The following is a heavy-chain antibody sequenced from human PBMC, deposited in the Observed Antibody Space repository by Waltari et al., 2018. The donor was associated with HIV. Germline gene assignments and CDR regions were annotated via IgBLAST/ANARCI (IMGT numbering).Heavy chain of an antibody. CDR1: GFTVSSNY. CDR3: ARGVGATLYYYYGMDV. V-gene: IGHV3-53*02. CDR2: IYSGGST. D-gene: IGHD1-26*01. Sequence: EVQLVETGGGLIQPGGSLRLSCAASGFTVSSNYMSWVRQAPGKGLEWVSVIYSGGSTYYADSVKGRFTISRDNSKNTLYLQMNSLRAEDTAVYYCARGVGATLYYYYGMDVWGQGTTVTVSS. J-gene: IGHJ6*02.